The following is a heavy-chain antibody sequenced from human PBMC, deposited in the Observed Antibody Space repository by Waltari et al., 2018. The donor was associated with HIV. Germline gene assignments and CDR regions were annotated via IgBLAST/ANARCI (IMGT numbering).Heavy chain of an antibody. J-gene: IGHJ3*02. CDR1: GYTFTSYY. CDR3: ARGGKNNDILTGPDAFDI. V-gene: IGHV1-46*01. CDR2: INTSGGST. D-gene: IGHD3-9*01. Sequence: QVQLVQSGAEVKKPGASVKVSCKASGYTFTSYYMHWVRQARGQGLEWMGIINTSGGSTSYAQKFQGRVTMTRDTSTSTVYMELSSLRSEDTAVYYCARGGKNNDILTGPDAFDIWGQGTMVTVSS.